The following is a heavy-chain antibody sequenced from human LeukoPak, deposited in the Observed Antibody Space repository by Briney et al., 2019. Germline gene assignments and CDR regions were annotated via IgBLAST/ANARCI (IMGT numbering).Heavy chain of an antibody. V-gene: IGHV1-18*01. Sequence: GASVKVSCKASGYTFTRHGINWVRQAPGQGLEWMGWISAYNGNTNYAQKLQGRVTMTTDTSTSTAYMELRSLRSDDTAVYYCARGGGYCSSTSCYRGDYWGQGTLVTVSS. CDR1: GYTFTRHG. CDR3: ARGGGYCSSTSCYRGDY. J-gene: IGHJ4*02. D-gene: IGHD2-2*02. CDR2: ISAYNGNT.